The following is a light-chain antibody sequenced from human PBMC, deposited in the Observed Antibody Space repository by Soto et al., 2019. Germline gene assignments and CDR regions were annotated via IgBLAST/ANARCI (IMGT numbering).Light chain of an antibody. CDR1: SSDVGRYNY. V-gene: IGLV2-14*01. CDR2: DVS. J-gene: IGLJ1*01. Sequence: QSVLTQPASVSGSPGQSITISCTGTSSDVGRYNYVSWYQQHPGKAPKLMIYDVSKRPSGVSNRFSGSKSGNSASLTISGLQAEDEADYYCSSYTSSSTSYVFGTGTKLTVL. CDR3: SSYTSSSTSYV.